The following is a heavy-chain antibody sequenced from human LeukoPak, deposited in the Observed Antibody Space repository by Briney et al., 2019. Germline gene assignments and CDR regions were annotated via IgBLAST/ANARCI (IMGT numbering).Heavy chain of an antibody. Sequence: GGSLRLSCAASGFTFSSYSMNWVRQAPGKGLEWVSSISSSSSYIYYADSVKGRFTISRDNAKNSLYLQMNSLRAEDTAVYYCARAWWFTMVRGETLSSGLDYWGQGTLVTVSS. CDR3: ARAWWFTMVRGETLSSGLDY. CDR1: GFTFSSYS. J-gene: IGHJ4*02. V-gene: IGHV3-21*01. D-gene: IGHD3-10*01. CDR2: ISSSSSYI.